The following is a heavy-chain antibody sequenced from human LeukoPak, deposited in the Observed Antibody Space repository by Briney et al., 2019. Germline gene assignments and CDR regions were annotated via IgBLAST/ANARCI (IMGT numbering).Heavy chain of an antibody. CDR3: ARDLVVAATLLDY. Sequence: ASVKVSCKASGYTFTGYFIHWVRQAPGQGLEWMGWINPNNGDTHYAQKFQGRVTMTRDTSISTAYMELSRLRSDDTAVYYCARDLVVAATLLDYWGQGTLVTVSS. D-gene: IGHD2-15*01. J-gene: IGHJ4*02. CDR2: INPNNGDT. CDR1: GYTFTGYF. V-gene: IGHV1-2*02.